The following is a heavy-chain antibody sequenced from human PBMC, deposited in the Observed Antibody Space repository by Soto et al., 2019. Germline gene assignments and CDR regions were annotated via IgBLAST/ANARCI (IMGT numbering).Heavy chain of an antibody. CDR3: ARSQGGSSSLDIYYYYYYGMDV. CDR1: GGTFSSYA. Sequence: SGAEVKKPGSSVKVSCKAPGGTFSSYAISWVRQAPGQGLEWMGGVIPIFGTAKYAQKFKGSVTITADESTSTGYMELRRLRSEDTAVYYCARSQGGSSSLDIYYYYYYGMDVWGQGTTVTVSS. CDR2: VIPIFGTA. V-gene: IGHV1-69*01. J-gene: IGHJ6*02. D-gene: IGHD2-15*01.